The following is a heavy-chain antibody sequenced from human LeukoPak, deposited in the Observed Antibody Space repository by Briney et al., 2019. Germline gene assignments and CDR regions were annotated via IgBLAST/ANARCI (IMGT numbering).Heavy chain of an antibody. CDR2: ISGSGDII. V-gene: IGHV3-23*01. D-gene: IGHD3-3*01. CDR1: GFTFSSYA. J-gene: IGHJ4*02. CDR3: AKDHYWSIDY. Sequence: GGSLRLSCAASGFTFSSYAISWVRQAPGKGLEWVSGISGSGDIIRYAESVKGRFIISRDNARNTLNLQMNSLRAEDTGVYYCAKDHYWSIDYWGRGTLVTVSS.